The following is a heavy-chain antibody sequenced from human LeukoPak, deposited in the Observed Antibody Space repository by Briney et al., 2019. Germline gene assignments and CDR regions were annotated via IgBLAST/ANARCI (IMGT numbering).Heavy chain of an antibody. D-gene: IGHD3-22*01. CDR3: ARDGALVVITPSNVEY. CDR1: GYTFTSYY. CDR2: INPSGGST. J-gene: IGHJ4*02. V-gene: IGHV1-46*01. Sequence: ASVKVSCKASGYTFTSYYMHWVRQAPGQGLEWMGIINPSGGSTRYAQKFQGRVTMTRDTSTSTVYMELSSLRSEDTAVYYCARDGALVVITPSNVEYWGQGTLVTVSS.